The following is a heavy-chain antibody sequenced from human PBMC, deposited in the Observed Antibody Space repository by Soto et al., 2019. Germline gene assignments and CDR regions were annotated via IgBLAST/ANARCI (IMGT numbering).Heavy chain of an antibody. CDR3: ARGWYDYGDYGIVGHFDY. J-gene: IGHJ4*02. CDR1: GFTFSSYG. Sequence: QVQLVESGGGVVQPGRSLRLSCAASGFTFSSYGMHWVRQAPGKGLEWVAVIWYDGSNKYYADSVKGRFTISRDNSKNTLDLQMKSLRAEDTAVYYCARGWYDYGDYGIVGHFDYWGQGTMVTVSS. V-gene: IGHV3-33*01. CDR2: IWYDGSNK. D-gene: IGHD4-17*01.